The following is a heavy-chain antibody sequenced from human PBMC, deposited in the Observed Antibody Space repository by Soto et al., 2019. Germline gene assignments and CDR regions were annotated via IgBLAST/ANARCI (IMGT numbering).Heavy chain of an antibody. Sequence: PSETLSLPCTVSGASICGFYWSWIRKSAGKGLEWIGRIYATGTTDDNPSLKSRVMMSVDTSKKQFSLKLRSVTAADTAVYYCVRDGTKTLRDWFDPWGQGISVTVSS. V-gene: IGHV4-4*07. CDR3: VRDGTKTLRDWFDP. D-gene: IGHD1-1*01. CDR1: GASICGFY. CDR2: IYATGTT. J-gene: IGHJ5*02.